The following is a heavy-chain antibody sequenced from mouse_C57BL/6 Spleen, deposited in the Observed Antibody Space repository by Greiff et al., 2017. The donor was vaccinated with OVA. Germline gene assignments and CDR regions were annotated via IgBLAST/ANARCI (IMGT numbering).Heavy chain of an antibody. V-gene: IGHV1-63*01. CDR1: GYTFTNYW. CDR2: IYPGGGYT. D-gene: IGHD3-3*01. CDR3: ARWGLARYFDY. Sequence: VKLMESGAELVRPGTSVKMSCKASGYTFTNYWIGWAKQRPGHGLEWIGDIYPGGGYTNYNEKFKGKATLTADKSSSTAYMQFSSLTSEDSAIYYCARWGLARYFDYWGQGTTLTVSS. J-gene: IGHJ2*01.